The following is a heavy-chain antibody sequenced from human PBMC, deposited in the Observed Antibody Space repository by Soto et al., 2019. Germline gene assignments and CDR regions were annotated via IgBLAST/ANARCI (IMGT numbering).Heavy chain of an antibody. CDR1: GFSFRNYG. D-gene: IGHD2-8*01. Sequence: QVQLVESGGGVVQPGRSLRLSCAVYGFSFRNYGMHWVRQAPGRGLEWVAVLSYDGRNDFFGDSVKGRFTISRDNYSTTLYLELNRLRVEGTAVYYCARDLYGRHYGMHVWGQGPKVTVAS. V-gene: IGHV3-33*01. CDR3: ARDLYGRHYGMHV. J-gene: IGHJ6*02. CDR2: LSYDGRND.